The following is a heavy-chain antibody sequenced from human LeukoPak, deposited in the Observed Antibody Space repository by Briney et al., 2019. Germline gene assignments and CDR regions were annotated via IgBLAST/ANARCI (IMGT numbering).Heavy chain of an antibody. V-gene: IGHV4-34*01. CDR2: INHSGST. CDR1: GGSFSGYY. Sequence: PSETLSLTCAVYGGSFSGYYWSWIRQPPGKGLEWIGEINHSGSTNYNPSLKSRVTISVDTSKNQFSLKLSSVTAADTAVYYCARVTGHPQVLLFDYWGQGTLVTVSS. D-gene: IGHD1-20*01. CDR3: ARVTGHPQVLLFDY. J-gene: IGHJ4*02.